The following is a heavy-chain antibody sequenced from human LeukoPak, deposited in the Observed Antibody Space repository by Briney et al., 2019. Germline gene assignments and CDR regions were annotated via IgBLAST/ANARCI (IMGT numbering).Heavy chain of an antibody. D-gene: IGHD3-9*01. Sequence: GGSLRLSCAASGFTFSSYWMHWVRQAPGKGLVWVSRIYSDGSSTSYADSVKGRFTISRDNAKNTLYLQMNSLRAEDTAVYYCAREGSYDILTGYYWDDAFDIWGQGTMVTVSS. J-gene: IGHJ3*02. CDR1: GFTFSSYW. CDR2: IYSDGSST. CDR3: AREGSYDILTGYYWDDAFDI. V-gene: IGHV3-74*01.